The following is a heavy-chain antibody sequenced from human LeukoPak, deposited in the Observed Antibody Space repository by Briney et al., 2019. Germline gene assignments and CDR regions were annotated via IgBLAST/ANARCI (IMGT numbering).Heavy chain of an antibody. J-gene: IGHJ4*02. D-gene: IGHD2-2*01. V-gene: IGHV3-23*01. CDR2: ISGSGGST. Sequence: GGSLRLSCAASGFTFSSYAMSWVRQAPGKGLEWVAVISGSGGSTHYADSVKGRFTISRDNSKNTLYLQMNSLRAEDTALYYCAKGRCSSTSCPYYFDYWGQGTLVTVSS. CDR1: GFTFSSYA. CDR3: AKGRCSSTSCPYYFDY.